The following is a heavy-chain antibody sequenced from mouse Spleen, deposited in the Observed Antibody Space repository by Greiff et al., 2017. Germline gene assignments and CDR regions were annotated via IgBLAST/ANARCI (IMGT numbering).Heavy chain of an antibody. CDR2: ISYDGSN. D-gene: IGHD2-3*01. J-gene: IGHJ3*01. V-gene: IGHV3-6*01. Sequence: EESGPGLVKPSQSLSLTCSVTGYSITSGYYWNWIRQFPGNKLEWMGYISYDGSNNYNPSLKNRISITRDTSKNQFFLKLNSVTTEDTATYYCAREGIYDGYPFAYWGQGTLVTVSA. CDR1: GYSITSGYY. CDR3: AREGIYDGYPFAY.